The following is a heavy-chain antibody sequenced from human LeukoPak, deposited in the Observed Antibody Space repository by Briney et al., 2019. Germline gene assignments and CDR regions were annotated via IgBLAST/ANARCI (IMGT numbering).Heavy chain of an antibody. D-gene: IGHD6-13*01. CDR3: ARQRLEQQLVGKAYNWFGP. J-gene: IGHJ5*02. CDR1: GDSISSSSYY. V-gene: IGHV4-39*01. CDR2: IYYSGSI. Sequence: SETLSLTCTVSGDSISSSSYYWGWIRQPPGKGLEWIGSIYYSGSIYYNPSLKSRATISVDTSKNQFSLKLSSGTAADTAVYYCARQRLEQQLVGKAYNWFGPWGQGTLVIVSS.